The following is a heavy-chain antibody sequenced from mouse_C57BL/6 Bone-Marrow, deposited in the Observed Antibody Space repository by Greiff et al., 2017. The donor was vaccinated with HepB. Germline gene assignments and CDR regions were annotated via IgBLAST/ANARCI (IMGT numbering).Heavy chain of an antibody. CDR2: IYPRSGNT. Sequence: VQGVESGAELARPGASVKLSCKASGYTFTSYGISWVKQRTGQGLEWIGEIYPRSGNTYYNEKFKGKATLTADKSSSTAYMELRSLTSEDSAVYFCARRYYGPGDYWGQGTTLTVSS. J-gene: IGHJ2*01. V-gene: IGHV1-81*01. CDR1: GYTFTSYG. D-gene: IGHD1-1*01. CDR3: ARRYYGPGDY.